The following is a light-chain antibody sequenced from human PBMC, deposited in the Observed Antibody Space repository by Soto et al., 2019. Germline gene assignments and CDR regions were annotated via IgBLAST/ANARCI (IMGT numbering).Light chain of an antibody. J-gene: IGLJ1*01. V-gene: IGLV1-44*01. CDR1: SSNIGTYT. CDR3: AAWDDSLSGLYV. Sequence: QSVLTQPPSASGTPGQRVTTSCSGSSSNIGTYTVNWYQQFPGTAPKLLIYNNDQRPSGVPDRFSGFKYGTAASLAISGLQSEDEAEYYCAAWDDSLSGLYVFGTGTKVTVL. CDR2: NND.